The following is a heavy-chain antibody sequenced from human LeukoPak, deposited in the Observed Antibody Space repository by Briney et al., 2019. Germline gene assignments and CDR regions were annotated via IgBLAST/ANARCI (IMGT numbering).Heavy chain of an antibody. CDR3: AIPRRWEQGDYYFDY. CDR2: ISGSGGST. V-gene: IGHV3-23*01. Sequence: GGSLRLSCAASGFSFSSYAMSWVRQAPGKGLEWVSAISGSGGSTYYADSVKGRFAISRDNSKNTLYLQMNSPRAEDTAVYYCAIPRRWEQGDYYFDYWGQGTLVTVSS. J-gene: IGHJ4*02. D-gene: IGHD1-26*01. CDR1: GFSFSSYA.